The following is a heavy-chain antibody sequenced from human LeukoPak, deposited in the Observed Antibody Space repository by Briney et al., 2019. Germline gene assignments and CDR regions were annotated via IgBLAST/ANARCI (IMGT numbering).Heavy chain of an antibody. CDR3: ARAGYSSGWSRYNLDY. V-gene: IGHV4-38-2*02. Sequence: SETLSLTCTVSGYSISSGYYWGWIRQPPGKGLEWIGSIYHSGSTYYNPSLKSRVTISVDTSKNQFSLKLSSVTAADTAVYYCARAGYSSGWSRYNLDYWGQGTLVTISS. J-gene: IGHJ4*02. CDR1: GYSISSGYY. D-gene: IGHD6-19*01. CDR2: IYHSGST.